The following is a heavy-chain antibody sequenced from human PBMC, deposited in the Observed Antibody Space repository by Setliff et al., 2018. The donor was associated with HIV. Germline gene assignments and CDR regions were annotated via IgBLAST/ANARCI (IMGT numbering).Heavy chain of an antibody. CDR1: GYTFTNYY. Sequence: RASVKVSCKASGYTFTNYYMHWVRQAPGQGLEWMGVINPSSGGTHYAQKFQGRVTMARDTSTTTVYMDLSSLTSEDTAVYFCVRDRGDATIFSWGHYFDYWGPGTLVTVSS. V-gene: IGHV1-46*01. CDR3: VRDRGDATIFSWGHYFDY. D-gene: IGHD3-3*01. J-gene: IGHJ4*02. CDR2: INPSSGGT.